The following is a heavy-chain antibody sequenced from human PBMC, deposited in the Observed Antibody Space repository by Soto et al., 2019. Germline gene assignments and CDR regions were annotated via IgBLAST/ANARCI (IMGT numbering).Heavy chain of an antibody. CDR2: ISGSGGST. V-gene: IGHV3-23*01. CDR3: AKVNHYAPYGEVSY. J-gene: IGHJ4*02. Sequence: EVQLLESGGGLVQPGGSLRLSCAASGFTFSSYAMSWFRQSPGKGLEWVSAISGSGGSTYYADSVKGGFTISRDNSKNTLYLQMNSLRAEDTAVYYCAKVNHYAPYGEVSYWGQGTLVTVSS. CDR1: GFTFSSYA. D-gene: IGHD4-17*01.